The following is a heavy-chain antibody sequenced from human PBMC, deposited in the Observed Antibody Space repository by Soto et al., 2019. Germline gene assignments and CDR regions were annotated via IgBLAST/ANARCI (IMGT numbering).Heavy chain of an antibody. CDR2: TYYRSKWYN. D-gene: IGHD1-1*01. CDR3: ARDLEYYYYYGMDV. V-gene: IGHV6-1*01. Sequence: SLTCAISGDSVSSNSAAWNWIRQSPSRGLEWLGRTYYRSKWYNDYAVSMKSRITINPDTSKNRFSLQLNSVTPEDTAVYYCARDLEYYYYYGMDVWGQGTTVTVSS. J-gene: IGHJ6*02. CDR1: GDSVSSNSAA.